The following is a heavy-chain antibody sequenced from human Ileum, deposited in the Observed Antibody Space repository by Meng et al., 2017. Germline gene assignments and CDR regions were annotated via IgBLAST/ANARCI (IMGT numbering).Heavy chain of an antibody. Sequence: GESLKIPCAASGFNFRNYWMSWVRQATGKGLEWVANINQDGSEKSYVDSVKGRFTISRDTENSLYLQMTSLRVEDTAVYYCARDGRRNYDTSGYTSYYFDDWGQGTLVTVSS. CDR1: GFNFRNYW. CDR3: ARDGRRNYDTSGYTSYYFDD. CDR2: INQDGSEK. V-gene: IGHV3-7*01. J-gene: IGHJ4*02. D-gene: IGHD3-22*01.